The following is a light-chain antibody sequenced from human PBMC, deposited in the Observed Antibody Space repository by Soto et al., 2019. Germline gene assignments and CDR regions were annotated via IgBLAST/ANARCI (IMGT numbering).Light chain of an antibody. J-gene: IGLJ1*01. CDR2: DIN. V-gene: IGLV2-8*01. CDR3: SSFAGSNNFPYV. CDR1: SSDVGAYDY. Sequence: QSALTQPPSASGSPGQSVTISCTGTSSDVGAYDYVSWYQQHPGKAPKLMMYDINKRPSGVPDRFSGSKSGNTASLTVSGLQAEDEADYYCSSFAGSNNFPYVFGTGTKLTVL.